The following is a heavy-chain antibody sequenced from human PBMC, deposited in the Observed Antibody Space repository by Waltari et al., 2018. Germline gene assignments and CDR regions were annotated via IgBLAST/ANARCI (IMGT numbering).Heavy chain of an antibody. CDR3: HLMARHIVVVAGATPSYYSYMDV. CDR1: GYTLTGLS. CDR2: FDPEDGET. V-gene: IGHV1-24*01. D-gene: IGHD2-15*01. Sequence: QVQVIQSGAEVKKPGASVRVSCKVSGYTLTGLSMHWVRHVPGKGLEWMGRFDPEDGETIYAQKFQGRVTMTEDTSRDTAYMEMSSLRSEDTAVYYCHLMARHIVVVAGATPSYYSYMDVWGRGTTVTVSS. J-gene: IGHJ6*03.